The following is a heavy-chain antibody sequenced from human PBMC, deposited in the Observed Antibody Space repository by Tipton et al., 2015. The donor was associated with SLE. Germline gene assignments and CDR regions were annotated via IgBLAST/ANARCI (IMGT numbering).Heavy chain of an antibody. D-gene: IGHD3-16*01. Sequence: GSLRLSCAASGFTFSSYEMNWVRQAPGKGLEWVSYISSSGSTIYYADSVKGRFTISRDNSKNTLYLQMNSLRAEDTAVYYCAKALGGSDAFDIWGQGTMVTVSS. CDR1: GFTFSSYE. CDR3: AKALGGSDAFDI. V-gene: IGHV3-48*03. CDR2: ISSSGSTI. J-gene: IGHJ3*02.